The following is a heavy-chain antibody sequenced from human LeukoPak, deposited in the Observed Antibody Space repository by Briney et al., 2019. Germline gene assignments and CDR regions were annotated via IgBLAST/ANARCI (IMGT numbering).Heavy chain of an antibody. V-gene: IGHV3-21*06. CDR1: GFTFSTYN. CDR3: ARDPYSGNYGNYYYYYMDV. D-gene: IGHD1-26*01. CDR2: ITSSSSYI. Sequence: GGSLRLSCAASGFTFSTYNMNWVRHAPGKGLEWISSITSSSSYIYYADSVKGRFTISRDNAKNSLYLQMSSLSPDDTAVYFCARDPYSGNYGNYYYYYMDVWGKGTTVTISS. J-gene: IGHJ6*03.